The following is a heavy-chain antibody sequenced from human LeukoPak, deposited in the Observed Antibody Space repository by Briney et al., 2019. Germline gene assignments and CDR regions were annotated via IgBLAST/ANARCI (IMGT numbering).Heavy chain of an antibody. V-gene: IGHV3-74*01. CDR3: VRDLQD. Sequence: GGSLRLSCAGSRLALSSYWMQWVRQAPGKGLVWVSRINGDGSITNYADSVKGRFTISRDNAKNTLFLRMDSLRDEDTAVYYCVRDLQDWGQGTLVTVSS. J-gene: IGHJ4*02. CDR1: RLALSSYW. CDR2: INGDGSIT.